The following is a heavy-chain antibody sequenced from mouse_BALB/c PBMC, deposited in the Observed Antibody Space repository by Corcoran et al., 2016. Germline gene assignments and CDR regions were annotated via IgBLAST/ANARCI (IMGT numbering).Heavy chain of an antibody. Sequence: EVLLQQSGPELVKPGASVKMSCKASGYTFTSYVMHWVKQKPGQGLEWIGYINPYNDGTKYNEKFKGKATLTSDKSSSTAYMELSSLTSEDSAVYYCARRGVYYGYDDGAWFAYWGQGTLVTVSA. J-gene: IGHJ3*01. V-gene: IGHV1S136*01. CDR1: GYTFTSYV. D-gene: IGHD2-2*01. CDR2: INPYNDGT. CDR3: ARRGVYYGYDDGAWFAY.